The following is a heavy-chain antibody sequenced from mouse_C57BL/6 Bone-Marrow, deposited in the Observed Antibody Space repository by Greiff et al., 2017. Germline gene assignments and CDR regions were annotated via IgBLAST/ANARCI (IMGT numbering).Heavy chain of an antibody. V-gene: IGHV1-69*01. CDR3: ASQGKIYDYDGGVAY. Sequence: QVQLQQPGAELVMPGASVKLSCKASGYTFTSYWMHWVKQRPGQGLEWIGEIDPSDSYTNYNQKFKGKATLTVDKSASTAYMQLSSLTSEDSAVYYCASQGKIYDYDGGVAYWGQGTLVTVSA. CDR2: IDPSDSYT. CDR1: GYTFTSYW. D-gene: IGHD2-4*01. J-gene: IGHJ3*01.